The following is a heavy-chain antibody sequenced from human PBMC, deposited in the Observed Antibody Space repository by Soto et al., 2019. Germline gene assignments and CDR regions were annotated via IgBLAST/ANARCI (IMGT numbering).Heavy chain of an antibody. CDR1: RFTFSAYG. Sequence: QVQLVESGGGLVQPGRSLRLSCVGSRFTFSAYGMHWVRQAPGKGLEWVTFISFDGKIKYSADSVQGRFTITRDNSKNTLYLQMNSLRPEDTAVYYCARTGGDYGDYVFDYWGQGTLVTGSS. D-gene: IGHD4-17*01. J-gene: IGHJ4*02. CDR3: ARTGGDYGDYVFDY. CDR2: ISFDGKIK. V-gene: IGHV3-30*03.